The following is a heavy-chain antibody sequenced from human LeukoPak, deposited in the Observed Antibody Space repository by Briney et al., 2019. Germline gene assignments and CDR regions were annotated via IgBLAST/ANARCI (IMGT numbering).Heavy chain of an antibody. CDR2: ISSSGSSI. D-gene: IGHD3-10*01. Sequence: GGSLRLSCAASGFTFSNYEMNWVRQAPGKGLEWVSYISSSGSSIKYADSVKGRFTISRDTAKNSLYLQMNSLRAEDTAVYYCARGNYYGSGSYPPHYYYYYGMDVWGKGTTVTVSS. V-gene: IGHV3-48*03. J-gene: IGHJ6*04. CDR1: GFTFSNYE. CDR3: ARGNYYGSGSYPPHYYYYYGMDV.